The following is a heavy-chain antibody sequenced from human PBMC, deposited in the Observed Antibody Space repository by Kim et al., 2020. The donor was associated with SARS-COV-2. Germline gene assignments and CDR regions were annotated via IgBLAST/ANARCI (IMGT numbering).Heavy chain of an antibody. J-gene: IGHJ6*02. V-gene: IGHV3-23*01. CDR2: ITTTGGGT. CDR1: EFTFKTYA. CDR3: AKGNRSGSGSACYSCNNFCAVDV. D-gene: IGHD2-15*01. Sequence: GGSLRLSCAASEFTFKTYAMTWVRQAPGKGLEWVSSITTTGGGTYYAASVKGRFTISRDNSKNTLYLQMTSLRADDTAVYYCAKGNRSGSGSACYSCNNFCAVDVWGQGAPVTVSS.